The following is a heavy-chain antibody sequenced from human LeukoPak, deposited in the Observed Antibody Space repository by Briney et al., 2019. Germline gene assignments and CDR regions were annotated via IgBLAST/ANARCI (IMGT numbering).Heavy chain of an antibody. CDR3: ARAHMLIRVGATEPPPNWFDP. D-gene: IGHD1-26*01. CDR1: GYTFTSYG. J-gene: IGHJ5*02. Sequence: ASVKVSCKASGYTFTSYGISWVRQAPGRGLEWMGWISAYNGNTNYAQKLQGRVTMTTDTSTSTAYMELRSLRSDDTAVYYCARAHMLIRVGATEPPPNWFDPWGQGTLVTVSS. V-gene: IGHV1-18*01. CDR2: ISAYNGNT.